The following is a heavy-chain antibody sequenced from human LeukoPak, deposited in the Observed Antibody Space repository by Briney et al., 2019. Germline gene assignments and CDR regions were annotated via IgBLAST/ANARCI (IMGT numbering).Heavy chain of an antibody. J-gene: IGHJ4*02. D-gene: IGHD3-3*01. Sequence: PGGSLRLSCAASGFTCSSYSMTWVRQAPGKGLEWVANIKQDGGEKYYLDSVKGRFTISRDNAKNSLYLQMNSLRAEDTAVYYCARVSAEWLLFYWGQGTLVTVSS. CDR3: ARVSAEWLLFY. CDR1: GFTCSSYS. CDR2: IKQDGGEK. V-gene: IGHV3-7*01.